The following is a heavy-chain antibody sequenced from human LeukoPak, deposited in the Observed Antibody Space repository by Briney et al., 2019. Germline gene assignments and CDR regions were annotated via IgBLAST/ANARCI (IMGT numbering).Heavy chain of an antibody. CDR1: GGSIKSHTHY. CDR3: AREYSGSSIDY. D-gene: IGHD5-12*01. Sequence: SETLSLTCTVSGGSIKSHTHYWGWIRQPPGKGLEWIGSIYQSGTTYYNPSLKSRVAILLDTSENQFSLRLKSVTAADTALYYCAREYSGSSIDYWGQGTLVTVSS. CDR2: IYQSGTT. V-gene: IGHV4-39*07. J-gene: IGHJ4*02.